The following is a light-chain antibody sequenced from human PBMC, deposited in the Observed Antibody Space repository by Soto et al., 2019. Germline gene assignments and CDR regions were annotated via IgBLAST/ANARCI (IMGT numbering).Light chain of an antibody. CDR2: EVS. V-gene: IGLV2-8*01. CDR1: SSDVGGYNC. J-gene: IGLJ1*01. CDR3: SSYAGSNSFV. Sequence: QSVLTQPPSASGSPGQSVTISCTGTSSDVGGYNCVSWYQQHPGKAPKLMIYEVSKRPSGVPDRFSGSKSGNTASLTVSGLQAEDEADYYCSSYAGSNSFVFGTGTKLTVL.